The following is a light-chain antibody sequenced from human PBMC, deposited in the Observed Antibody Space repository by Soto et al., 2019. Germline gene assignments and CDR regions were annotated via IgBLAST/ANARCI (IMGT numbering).Light chain of an antibody. V-gene: IGKV3D-15*01. CDR1: QNINSN. CDR3: QQYKDWPPLT. J-gene: IGKJ4*01. CDR2: VAS. Sequence: EILMTQSPLTLSVSPGEGATLSCRASQNINSNLAWYQQRPGQAPRVLIYVASSRASGIPDRFSGSGSGTDFTLTINRLEPDDFAVYYCQQYKDWPPLTFGGGTRVESK.